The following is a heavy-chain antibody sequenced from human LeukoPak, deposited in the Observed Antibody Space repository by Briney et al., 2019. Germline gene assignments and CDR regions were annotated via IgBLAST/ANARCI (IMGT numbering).Heavy chain of an antibody. D-gene: IGHD3-10*01. Sequence: SETLSLTCAVYGGSFSGYYWSWIRQPPGKGLEWIGEINHSGSTNYNPSLKSRVTISVDTSKNQFSLKLSSVTAADTAVYYCGLKRYYYGSGSHGGWFDPWGQGTLVTVSS. V-gene: IGHV4-34*01. CDR1: GGSFSGYY. CDR3: GLKRYYYGSGSHGGWFDP. CDR2: INHSGST. J-gene: IGHJ5*02.